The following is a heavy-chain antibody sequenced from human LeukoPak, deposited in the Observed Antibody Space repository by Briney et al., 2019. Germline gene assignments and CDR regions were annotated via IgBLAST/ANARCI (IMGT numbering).Heavy chain of an antibody. J-gene: IGHJ2*01. V-gene: IGHV4-59*11. CDR3: ARVGTGGWYFDL. D-gene: IGHD6-13*01. Sequence: PSETLSLTCTVSGGFIISHYWSWIRQPPGKGLEWIGYIYYSGSTNYNPSLRGRVTISVDTSKNQFSLKLYSVTAADTAVYYCARVGTGGWYFDLWGRGTLVTVSS. CDR2: IYYSGST. CDR1: GGFIISHY.